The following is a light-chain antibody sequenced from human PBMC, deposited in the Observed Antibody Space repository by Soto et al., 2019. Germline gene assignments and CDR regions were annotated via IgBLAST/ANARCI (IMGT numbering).Light chain of an antibody. V-gene: IGKV3-20*01. J-gene: IGKJ5*01. CDR2: GTS. Sequence: EIVLTESPRPLSLSPGERATLPRRASQSVPRSYLAWYQQKPGQAPRLLIYGTSSRATGIPDRFSGSGSGTDFTLTIYRLEPEDFAVYYCQQSGYSPITFGQGTRLEI. CDR1: QSVPRSY. CDR3: QQSGYSPIT.